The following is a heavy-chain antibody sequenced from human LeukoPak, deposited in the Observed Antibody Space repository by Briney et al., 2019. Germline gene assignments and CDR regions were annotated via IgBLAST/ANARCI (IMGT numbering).Heavy chain of an antibody. Sequence: SETLSLTCTASGGSINSGDLYWSWVRQPPGKGLEWIGYIYYSGSTYYNPSLKSRVTISVDTSKNQFSLKLSSVTAADTAVYYCARVRMRPRAYYFDYWGQGTLVTVSS. V-gene: IGHV4-30-4*01. CDR3: ARVRMRPRAYYFDY. CDR1: GGSINSGDLY. J-gene: IGHJ4*02. CDR2: IYYSGST. D-gene: IGHD2-8*01.